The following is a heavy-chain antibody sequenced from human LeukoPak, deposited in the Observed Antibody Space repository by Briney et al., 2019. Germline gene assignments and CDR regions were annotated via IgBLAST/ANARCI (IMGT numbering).Heavy chain of an antibody. J-gene: IGHJ1*01. CDR2: K. CDR3: ARETFVYDSSGGEYFQH. CDR1: GFTFSTYD. V-gene: IGHV3-30*04. D-gene: IGHD3-22*01. Sequence: TGGSLRLSCAASGFTFSTYDMHWVRQAPGKGLEWVAVKYYADSVKGRFTISRDNSKNTLYLQMNSLRAEDTAVYYCARETFVYDSSGGEYFQHWGQGTLVTVSS.